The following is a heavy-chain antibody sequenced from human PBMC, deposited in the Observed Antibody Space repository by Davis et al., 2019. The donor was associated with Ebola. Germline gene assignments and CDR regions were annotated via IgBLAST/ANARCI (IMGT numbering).Heavy chain of an antibody. CDR2: INPHNGNT. V-gene: IGHV1-18*04. J-gene: IGHJ5*02. Sequence: ASVKVSCKASGYTFTSYGITWVRQAPGQGLEWMGWINPHNGNTNYAQNVQGRVTMTTDTSTSTAYMEVGSLRSDDTAVYYCARIVVIPNWFDPWGQGTLVTVSS. CDR3: ARIVVIPNWFDP. D-gene: IGHD3-22*01. CDR1: GYTFTSYG.